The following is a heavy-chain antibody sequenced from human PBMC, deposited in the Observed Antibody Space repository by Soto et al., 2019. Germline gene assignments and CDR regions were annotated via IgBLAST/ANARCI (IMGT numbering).Heavy chain of an antibody. CDR2: IKYDGTST. CDR3: ARGIKNYYGVDV. V-gene: IGHV3-74*01. Sequence: EVQLVESGGGLVQPGGSLRLSCAASGFIFSDHWMHWVRQAPGKGLVWVSRIKYDGTSTSYADSVQGRFTISRDNARKTVYLQMNSLRAEDTAVYYCARGIKNYYGVDVWGQGTKVTVSS. CDR1: GFIFSDHW. D-gene: IGHD2-15*01. J-gene: IGHJ6*02.